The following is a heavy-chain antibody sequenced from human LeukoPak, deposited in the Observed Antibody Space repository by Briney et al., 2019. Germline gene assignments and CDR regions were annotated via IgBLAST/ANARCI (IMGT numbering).Heavy chain of an antibody. V-gene: IGHV3-23*01. J-gene: IGHJ4*02. CDR2: ISGSCGST. CDR3: AKSGEYSYGYSDY. Sequence: PGGSLRLSCAASGFTFSSYAMSWVRQAPGKGLEWVSAISGSCGSTYSAASVKGRFTISRDNSKNTLYLQMNSLRAEDTAVYYCAKSGEYSYGYSDYWGQGTLVTVSS. CDR1: GFTFSSYA. D-gene: IGHD5-18*01.